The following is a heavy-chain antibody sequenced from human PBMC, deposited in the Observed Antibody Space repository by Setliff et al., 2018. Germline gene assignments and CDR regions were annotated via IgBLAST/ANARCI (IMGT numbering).Heavy chain of an antibody. D-gene: IGHD6-19*01. J-gene: IGHJ6*03. CDR1: GYTFTGYY. CDR3: ARAPYSSSFIQYYYYYYMDV. Sequence: ASVKVSCRASGYTFTGYYMHWVRQAPGQGLEWMGWNNPNSGGTNYAQKFQGRATMTRDTSISTAYMELSRLRSDDTAVYYCARAPYSSSFIQYYYYYYMDVWGKGTTVTVSS. CDR2: NNPNSGGT. V-gene: IGHV1-2*02.